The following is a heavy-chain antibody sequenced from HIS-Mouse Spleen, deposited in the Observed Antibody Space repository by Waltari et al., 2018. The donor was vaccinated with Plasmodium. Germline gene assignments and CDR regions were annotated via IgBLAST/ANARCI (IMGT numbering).Heavy chain of an antibody. J-gene: IGHJ3*02. CDR1: GGSISSYY. Sequence: QVQLQESGPGLVKPSETLSLTCTVSGGSISSYYWSWIRQPPGKGLEWIGYIYYSGGTNYNPPLKSRVTISVDTSKNQFSLKLSSVTAADTAVYYCARVGRRIWGAFDIWGQGTMVTVSS. CDR3: ARVGRRIWGAFDI. V-gene: IGHV4-59*01. CDR2: IYYSGGT. D-gene: IGHD3-16*01.